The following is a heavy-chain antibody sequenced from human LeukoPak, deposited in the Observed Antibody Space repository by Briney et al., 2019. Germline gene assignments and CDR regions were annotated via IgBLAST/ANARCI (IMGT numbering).Heavy chain of an antibody. CDR2: ISYDGSNK. J-gene: IGHJ4*02. CDR3: ARESAFYYDSSGSLYYFDY. CDR1: GFTFSSYG. V-gene: IGHV3-30*03. Sequence: GRSLRLSCAASGFTFSSYGMHWVRQAPGKGLEWVAVISYDGSNKYYADSVKGRFTISRDNSKNTLYLQMNSLRAEDTAVYYCARESAFYYDSSGSLYYFDYWGQGTLVTVSS. D-gene: IGHD3-22*01.